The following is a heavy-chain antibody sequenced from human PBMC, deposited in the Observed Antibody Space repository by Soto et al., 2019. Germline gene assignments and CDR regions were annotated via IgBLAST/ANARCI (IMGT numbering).Heavy chain of an antibody. CDR2: IATNNGTT. CDR1: GYTFTNYG. V-gene: IGHV1-18*01. CDR3: ATSGYSYGALDYYYGMDV. J-gene: IGHJ6*02. Sequence: ASVKVSCKASGYTFTNYGVSWVRQAPGQGLEWMGWIATNNGTTTYAQTFQGRVTMTTDTSTRTAYMELSSLRSEDTAVYYCATSGYSYGALDYYYGMDVWGQGTTVTVSS. D-gene: IGHD5-18*01.